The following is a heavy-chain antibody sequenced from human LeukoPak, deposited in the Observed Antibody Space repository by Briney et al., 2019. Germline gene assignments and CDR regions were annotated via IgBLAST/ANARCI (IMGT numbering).Heavy chain of an antibody. J-gene: IGHJ4*02. CDR1: GGSIRSYY. V-gene: IGHV4-59*08. CDR2: IYYSGST. Sequence: SETLSLTCTVSGGSIRSYYWSWIRQPPGKGLEWIGYIYYSGSTNYNPSLKSRVTISVDTSKNQFSLKLSSVTAADTAVYYCARHTAMLPAAFDYWGQGTLVTVSS. D-gene: IGHD5-18*01. CDR3: ARHTAMLPAAFDY.